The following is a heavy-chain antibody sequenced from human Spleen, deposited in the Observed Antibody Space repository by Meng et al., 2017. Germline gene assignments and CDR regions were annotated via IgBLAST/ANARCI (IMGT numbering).Heavy chain of an antibody. CDR1: GYVFTSYD. CDR2: VNPINGKT. CDR3: ARGGDYSSWDY. V-gene: IGHV1-8*01. D-gene: IGHD4-11*01. J-gene: IGHJ4*02. Sequence: ASVKVSCKPSGYVFTSYDINWVRQAPGRGLEWMGWVNPINGKTDYAPKFRGRVTMTSNTSIRTAYMELSSLKSDDTAVYYCARGGDYSSWDYWGQGTLVTVSS.